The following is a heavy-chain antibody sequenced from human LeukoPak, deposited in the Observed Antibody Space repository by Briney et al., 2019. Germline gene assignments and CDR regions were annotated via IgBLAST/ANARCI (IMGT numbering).Heavy chain of an antibody. CDR3: ARDIGAWFGERLAFDDY. CDR2: CSSSGSYI. CDR1: GFTVSSYS. J-gene: IGHJ4*02. V-gene: IGHV3-21*01. Sequence: SLRLSCAASGFTVSSYSMKWVREPPVEGRNCASACSSSGSYISYADAVKGRFTVSGDNAKKSLYLQIDILRAEDTAVYYCARDIGAWFGERLAFDDYWGQGTLVTVSS. D-gene: IGHD3-10*01.